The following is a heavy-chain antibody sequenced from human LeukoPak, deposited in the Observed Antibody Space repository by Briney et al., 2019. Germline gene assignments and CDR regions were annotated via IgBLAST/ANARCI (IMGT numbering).Heavy chain of an antibody. V-gene: IGHV3-48*03. CDR1: GFTFSSYE. J-gene: IGHJ6*04. CDR3: AELGITMIGGV. D-gene: IGHD3-10*02. Sequence: GGSLRLSCAASGFTFSSYEMNWVRQAPRKGLEWVSYISSSGSTIYYADTVKGRFTISRDNAKNSLYLQMNSLRAEDTAVYYCAELGITMIGGVWGKGTTVTISS. CDR2: ISSSGSTI.